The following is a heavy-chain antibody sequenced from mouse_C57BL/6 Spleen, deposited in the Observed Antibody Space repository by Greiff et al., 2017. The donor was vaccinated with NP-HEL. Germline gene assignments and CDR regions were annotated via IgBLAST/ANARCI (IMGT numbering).Heavy chain of an antibody. CDR1: GFTFSSYA. CDR3: TREYGNLPFDY. CDR2: ISSGGDYI. V-gene: IGHV5-9-1*02. D-gene: IGHD2-1*01. J-gene: IGHJ2*01. Sequence: EVKLMESGEGLVKPGGSLKLSCAASGFTFSSYAMSWVRQTPEKRLEWVAYISSGGDYIYYADTVKGRFTISRDNARNTLYLQMSSLKSEDTAMYYCTREYGNLPFDYWGQGTTLTVSS.